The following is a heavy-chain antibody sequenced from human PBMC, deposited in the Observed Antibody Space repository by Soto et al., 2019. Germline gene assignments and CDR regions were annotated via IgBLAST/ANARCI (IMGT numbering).Heavy chain of an antibody. CDR1: GFTFSSYW. CDR2: IKQDGSEK. D-gene: IGHD2-2*01. CDR3: ARDMVVVVPAALYYYYYGMDV. J-gene: IGHJ6*02. V-gene: IGHV3-7*01. Sequence: GGSLRLSCAASGFTFSSYWMSWVRQAPGKGLEWVANIKQDGSEKYYVDSVKGRFTISRDNAKNSLYLQMNSLRAEDTAVYYCARDMVVVVPAALYYYYYGMDVWGQGTTVTVSS.